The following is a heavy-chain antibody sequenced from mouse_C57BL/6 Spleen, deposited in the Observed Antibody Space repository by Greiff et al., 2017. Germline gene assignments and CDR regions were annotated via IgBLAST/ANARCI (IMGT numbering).Heavy chain of an antibody. V-gene: IGHV5-6*01. CDR3: AQHKNGSSYWYFGG. CDR1: GFTFSSYG. CDR2: ISSGGSYT. J-gene: IGHJ1*03. D-gene: IGHD1-1*01. Sequence: EVKLVESGGDLVKPGGSLKLSCAASGFTFSSYGMSWVRQTPDKRLEWVATISSGGSYTYYPDSVKGRFTISRDNAKNTLYLQMSSLKSEDTAMYYCAQHKNGSSYWYFGGWGTGTTVTASS.